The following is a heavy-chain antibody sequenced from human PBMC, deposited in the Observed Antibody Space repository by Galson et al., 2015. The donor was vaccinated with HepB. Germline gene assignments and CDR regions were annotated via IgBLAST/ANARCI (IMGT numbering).Heavy chain of an antibody. Sequence: SVKVSCKVSGYTLTELSMHWVRQAPGKGLEWMGGFDPEDGETIYAQKFQGRVTMTEDTSTDTAYMELSSLRSEDTAVYYCATGLWFWQQLPRHYWGQGTLVTVSS. V-gene: IGHV1-24*01. CDR1: GYTLTELS. J-gene: IGHJ4*02. D-gene: IGHD6-13*01. CDR3: ATGLWFWQQLPRHY. CDR2: FDPEDGET.